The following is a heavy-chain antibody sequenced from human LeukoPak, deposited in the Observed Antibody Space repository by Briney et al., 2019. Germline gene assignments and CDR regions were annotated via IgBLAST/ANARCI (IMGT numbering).Heavy chain of an antibody. CDR1: GYTFTSYY. CDR2: INPSGGST. D-gene: IGHD6-13*01. CDR3: ARGVEAAAVPYYFDY. Sequence: ASVKVSCKASGYTFTSYYMHWVRQAPGQGLEWMGIINPSGGSTSYAQKFQGRVTMTRDTSTSTVYMELSSLRSEDTAVYYCARGVEAAAVPYYFDYWGQGTLVTVSS. V-gene: IGHV1-46*01. J-gene: IGHJ4*02.